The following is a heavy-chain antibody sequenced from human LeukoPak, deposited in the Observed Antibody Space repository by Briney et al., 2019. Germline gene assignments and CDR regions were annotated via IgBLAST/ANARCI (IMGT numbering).Heavy chain of an antibody. CDR1: GLTFSSYA. J-gene: IGHJ6*04. D-gene: IGHD1-26*01. Sequence: GGSLRLSCAASGLTFSSYAMCWVRQAPGKGLEWVAVISYDGSNKYYPDSVKGRFTISRDNSKNTLYVQMNSLRAEDTAVYYCARGDPDSGSHRRGMDVWGKGTTVTVSS. CDR3: ARGDPDSGSHRRGMDV. CDR2: ISYDGSNK. V-gene: IGHV3-30*01.